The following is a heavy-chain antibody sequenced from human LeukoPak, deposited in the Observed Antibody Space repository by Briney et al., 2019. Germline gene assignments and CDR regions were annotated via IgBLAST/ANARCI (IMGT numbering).Heavy chain of an antibody. CDR3: AKGVRITMVRGAFDI. J-gene: IGHJ3*02. CDR2: IGIAGDT. D-gene: IGHD3-10*01. Sequence: PGGSLRLSCAASGFTFSSSDMHWVRHAPGKGLEWVSAIGIAGDTYYPVSVKGRFTISRENAKNSLYLQMNSLRAEDTALYYCAKGVRITMVRGAFDIWGQGTMVTVSS. CDR1: GFTFSSSD. V-gene: IGHV3-13*01.